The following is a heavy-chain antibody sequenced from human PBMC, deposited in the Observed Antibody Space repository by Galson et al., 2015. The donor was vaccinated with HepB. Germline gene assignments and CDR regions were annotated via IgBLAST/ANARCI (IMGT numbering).Heavy chain of an antibody. CDR3: ARARSPYYSDTSSLLGLDY. CDR2: ISYDGSDK. D-gene: IGHD3-22*01. CDR1: GFTFDSYA. J-gene: IGHJ4*02. Sequence: SLRLSCAASGFTFDSYAIHWVRQAPGKGLEWVAVISYDGSDKYYAESVEGRFTISRDNSKNTLFLQMISLRPDDTALYSCARARSPYYSDTSSLLGLDYWGQGTLVTVSS. V-gene: IGHV3-30*04.